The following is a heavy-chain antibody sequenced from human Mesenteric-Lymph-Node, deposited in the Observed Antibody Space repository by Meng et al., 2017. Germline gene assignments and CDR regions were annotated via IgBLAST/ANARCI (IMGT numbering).Heavy chain of an antibody. CDR1: GFTFSTYW. CDR3: ARDVIKIAVAGTQESYYYYGMDV. Sequence: GESLKISCAASGFTFSTYWMHWVRQAPGKGLVWVSRINSDGSSTTYADSVKGRFTMSRDNAKNTLYLQMNSLRAEDTAVYYCARDVIKIAVAGTQESYYYYGMDVWGQGTTVTVSS. V-gene: IGHV3-74*01. J-gene: IGHJ6*02. D-gene: IGHD6-19*01. CDR2: INSDGSST.